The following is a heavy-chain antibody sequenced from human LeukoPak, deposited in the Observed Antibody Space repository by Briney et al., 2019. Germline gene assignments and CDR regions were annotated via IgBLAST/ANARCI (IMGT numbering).Heavy chain of an antibody. CDR2: INHSGST. CDR3: AKMEYYFDY. J-gene: IGHJ4*02. V-gene: IGHV4-34*01. CDR1: GGSFSGYY. Sequence: PSETLSLTCAVYGGSFSGYYWSWIRQPPGKGLEWIGEINHSGSTNYNPSLKSRVTISVDTSKNQFSLKLTSNCARGALLWFGAKMEYYFDYWGQGTLLSVSS. D-gene: IGHD3-10*01.